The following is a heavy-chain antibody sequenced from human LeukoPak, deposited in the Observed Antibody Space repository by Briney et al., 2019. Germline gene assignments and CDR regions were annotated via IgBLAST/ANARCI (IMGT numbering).Heavy chain of an antibody. CDR1: GFTFSSYA. Sequence: SGGSLRLSCAASGFTFSSYAMSWVRQAPGKGLEWVSAISGSGGSTYYADSVKGRFTISRDNSKSTLYLQMNSLRAEDTAVYYCARVRPYDYVWGSYRPLDYWGQGTLVTVSS. D-gene: IGHD3-16*02. V-gene: IGHV3-23*01. CDR2: ISGSGGST. J-gene: IGHJ4*02. CDR3: ARVRPYDYVWGSYRPLDY.